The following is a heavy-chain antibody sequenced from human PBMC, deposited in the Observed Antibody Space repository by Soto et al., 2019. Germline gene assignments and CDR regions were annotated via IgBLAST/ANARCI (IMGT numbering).Heavy chain of an antibody. CDR1: GFSLNTSAVG. D-gene: IGHD2-15*01. V-gene: IGHV2-5*02. CDR3: SQVLGYWSCGTCYHSVDYMDV. CDR2: VYWDDDK. Sequence: QITLKESGPTLVKPTQTLTLTCTFSGFSLNTSAVGVGWIRQPPGKALEGLALVYWDDDKLYSPSLKSRITITKDTTKNPVVLKMTNMEPVDTATYFCSQVLGYWSCGTCYHSVDYMDVWGKGTTVTVSS. J-gene: IGHJ6*03.